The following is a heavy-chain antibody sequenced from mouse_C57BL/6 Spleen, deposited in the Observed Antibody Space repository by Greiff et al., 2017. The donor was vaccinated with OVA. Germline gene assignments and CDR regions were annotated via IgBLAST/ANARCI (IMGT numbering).Heavy chain of an antibody. CDR1: GYTFTSYW. Sequence: QVQLQQPGAELVMPGASVKLSCKASGYTFTSYWMHWVKQRPGKGLEWIGEIDPSDSYTNYNQKFKGKSTLTVDKSSSTAYMQLSSLTSEDSAVYYCAREYYCSRGWFAYWGQVTLVTVSA. CDR3: AREYYCSRGWFAY. CDR2: IDPSDSYT. D-gene: IGHD1-1*01. J-gene: IGHJ3*01. V-gene: IGHV1-69*01.